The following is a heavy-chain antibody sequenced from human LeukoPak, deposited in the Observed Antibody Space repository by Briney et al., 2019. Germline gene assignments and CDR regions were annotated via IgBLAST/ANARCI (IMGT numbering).Heavy chain of an antibody. CDR2: IIPIFGTA. V-gene: IGHV1-69*06. Sequence: ASVKVSCKASGGTFSSYAISWVRQAPGQGLEWMGGIIPIFGTANYAQKFQGRVTITADKSTSTAYMELSSLRSEDTAVYYCARDRSPYSSSWDRSFDYWGQGTLVTVSS. CDR1: GGTFSSYA. J-gene: IGHJ4*02. D-gene: IGHD6-13*01. CDR3: ARDRSPYSSSWDRSFDY.